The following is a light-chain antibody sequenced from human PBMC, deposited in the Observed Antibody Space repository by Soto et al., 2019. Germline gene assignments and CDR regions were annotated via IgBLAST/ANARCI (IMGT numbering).Light chain of an antibody. CDR2: DAS. CDR1: QSISSW. V-gene: IGKV1-5*01. Sequence: DIQMTQSPSTLSASVGDRVTITCRASQSISSWLAWYQQKPGTAPKLLIYDASTLESGVPSRFSGSGSGTEFTLTISSLHPDDFATFYCQQYDDYPLTFGGGTKVDI. CDR3: QQYDDYPLT. J-gene: IGKJ4*01.